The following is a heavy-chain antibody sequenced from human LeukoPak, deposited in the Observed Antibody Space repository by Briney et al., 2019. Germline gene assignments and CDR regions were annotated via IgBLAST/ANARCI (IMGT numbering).Heavy chain of an antibody. CDR2: IRYDGGNK. D-gene: IGHD5-24*01. V-gene: IGHV3-30*02. Sequence: PGGSLTLFCAASGFTFSIYAMHWVPQATDKALECVAFIRYDGGNKCYADSVKGRFTISRDNSKNTLYQQMNSLRPEDTAVYYCAKDGPRRDGDNDHWGQGTLVTVSS. CDR1: GFTFSIYA. CDR3: AKDGPRRDGDNDH. J-gene: IGHJ4*02.